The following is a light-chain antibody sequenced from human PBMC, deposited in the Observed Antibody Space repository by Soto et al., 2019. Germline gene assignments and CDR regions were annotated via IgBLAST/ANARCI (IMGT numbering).Light chain of an antibody. CDR3: LLFYCGARL. CDR1: TGAVTSGYY. Sequence: QAVVTQETSLTVSPGGTVTLTCASSTGAVTSGYYPSWFQQKTGQAPRSLIYSTSNKQSWIPVRFSGSLLGGKAALTLSGVQPEAEDESSFLLFYCGARLFGGGTKLTVL. CDR2: STS. V-gene: IGLV7-43*01. J-gene: IGLJ2*01.